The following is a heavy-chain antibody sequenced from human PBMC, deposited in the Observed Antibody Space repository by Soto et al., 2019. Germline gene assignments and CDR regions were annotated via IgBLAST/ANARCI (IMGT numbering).Heavy chain of an antibody. CDR3: ARDRSISSSGAWWLDP. CDR1: GYIFTSNW. D-gene: IGHD2-21*01. V-gene: IGHV1-46*01. J-gene: IGHJ5*02. Sequence: QVQLVQSGTEVKKPGASVKISCMASGYIFTSNWIHWVRRAPGQGLEWMGVINPYGTITKYAPKFQGRVTMTSDPSTSTIYMDLSSLTSEDTAVYYYARDRSISSSGAWWLDPWGQGTLVTVSS. CDR2: INPYGTIT.